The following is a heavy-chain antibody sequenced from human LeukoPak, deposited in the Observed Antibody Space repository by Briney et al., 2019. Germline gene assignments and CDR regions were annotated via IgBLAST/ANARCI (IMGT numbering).Heavy chain of an antibody. CDR3: ATATQPRGYFLH. Sequence: GASVKVSCKASGYTFTTYSLAWVRQAPGQSLEWMGWISVNNGGTNYAQSFQDRVTLTRDTSTNTAYLELRSLRSGDTAIIYCATATQPRGYFLHWGRGTLVTVSS. V-gene: IGHV1-18*01. J-gene: IGHJ1*01. D-gene: IGHD2-2*01. CDR2: ISVNNGGT. CDR1: GYTFTTYS.